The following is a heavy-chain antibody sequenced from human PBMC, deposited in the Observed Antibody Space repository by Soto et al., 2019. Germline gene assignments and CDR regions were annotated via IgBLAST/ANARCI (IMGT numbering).Heavy chain of an antibody. Sequence: SLRLSCAASRFTFSAYWMSWVRQAPGKGLEWVANINRDGSEKYYVDSVKGRFTISRDNAKNSLYLQMNSLRAEDTAVYYCARDRESSSWFDYWGQGTLVTVSS. J-gene: IGHJ4*02. CDR2: INRDGSEK. V-gene: IGHV3-7*01. CDR3: ARDRESSSWFDY. CDR1: RFTFSAYW. D-gene: IGHD6-13*01.